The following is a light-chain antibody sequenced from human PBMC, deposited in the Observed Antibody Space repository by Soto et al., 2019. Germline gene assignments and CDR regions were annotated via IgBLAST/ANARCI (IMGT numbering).Light chain of an antibody. Sequence: QSVLTQPPSVSGAPGQRVTISCTGSSSNIGAGYDVHWYQQRPGTAPKLLIFGNINRPSGVPDRFSGSKSGTSASLAISGLQSEDEADYYCAAWDDSLIGVFGGGTKVTVL. CDR1: SSNIGAGYD. CDR2: GNI. J-gene: IGLJ2*01. CDR3: AAWDDSLIGV. V-gene: IGLV1-40*01.